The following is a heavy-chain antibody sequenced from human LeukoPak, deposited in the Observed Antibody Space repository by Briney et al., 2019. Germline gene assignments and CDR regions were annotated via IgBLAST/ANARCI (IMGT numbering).Heavy chain of an antibody. CDR3: AREALDYYGLLDY. Sequence: GGSLRLSCAASGFSFSGYEMNWVRQAPGTGLEWISYISSSASVIYYADSVMGRFTISRDNAKNSLYLQMNSLRAEDTAVYYCAREALDYYGLLDYWGQGTLVTVSS. D-gene: IGHD3-10*01. V-gene: IGHV3-48*03. J-gene: IGHJ4*02. CDR1: GFSFSGYE. CDR2: ISSSASVI.